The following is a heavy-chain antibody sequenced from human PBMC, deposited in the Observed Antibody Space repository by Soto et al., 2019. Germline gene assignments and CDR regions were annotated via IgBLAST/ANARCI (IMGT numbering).Heavy chain of an antibody. CDR3: ARSLSITVFGVVANNWFDP. D-gene: IGHD3-3*01. J-gene: IGHJ5*02. CDR2: IYYSGST. Sequence: SETLSLTCTVSGGSVSSGSYYWSWIRQPLGKGLEWIGNIYYSGSTNYNPSLKSRVTISVDTSKNQFSLKLRSVTAADTAIYYCARSLSITVFGVVANNWFDPWGQGTLVTVSS. CDR1: GGSVSSGSYY. V-gene: IGHV4-61*01.